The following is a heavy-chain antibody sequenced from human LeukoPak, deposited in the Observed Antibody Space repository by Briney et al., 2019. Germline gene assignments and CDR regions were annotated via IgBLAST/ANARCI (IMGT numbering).Heavy chain of an antibody. CDR2: IYTSGST. D-gene: IGHD2-2*01. CDR1: GGSISSYY. CDR3: ARGQSPLAEGTSWFDP. J-gene: IGHJ5*02. V-gene: IGHV4-4*07. Sequence: AETLSLTCTVSGGSISSYYWSWIRQPAGKGLEWIGRIYTSGSTNYNPSLKSRVAISVDKSKNQFSLKLSSVTAADTAVYYCARGQSPLAEGTSWFDPWGQGTLVTVSS.